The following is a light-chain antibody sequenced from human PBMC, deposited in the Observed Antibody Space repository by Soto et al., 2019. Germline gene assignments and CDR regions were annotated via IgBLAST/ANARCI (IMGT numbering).Light chain of an antibody. J-gene: IGLJ1*01. Sequence: QSALTQPASVSGSPGQSITMSCTGTSSDVGGYNSVSWYQQYPGKAPKLMIYDVTNRPSGVSNRFSGSKSGNTASLNISGLPAEDEADYYCSSYTRSSTPFLFGTGTKLTVL. CDR1: SSDVGGYNS. CDR2: DVT. V-gene: IGLV2-14*01. CDR3: SSYTRSSTPFL.